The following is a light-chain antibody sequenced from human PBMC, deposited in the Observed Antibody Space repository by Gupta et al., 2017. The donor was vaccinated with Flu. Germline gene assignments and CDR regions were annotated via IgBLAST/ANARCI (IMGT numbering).Light chain of an antibody. CDR1: QGISSY. Sequence: DIQLTQSPSFLSASVGDRVTITCRASQGISSYLAWYQQTSGKAPELLIYAASTLQSGVPSRFSASGSGTEFTLTISSLQPEDFATYYCQQLNSYPVTFGGGTKVTIK. CDR3: QQLNSYPVT. CDR2: AAS. V-gene: IGKV1-9*01. J-gene: IGKJ4*01.